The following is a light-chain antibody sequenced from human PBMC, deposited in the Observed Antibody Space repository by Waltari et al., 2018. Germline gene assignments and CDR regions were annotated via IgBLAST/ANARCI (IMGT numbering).Light chain of an antibody. V-gene: IGKV2-28*01. CDR1: QNLLQSNGNNY. CDR2: LAA. Sequence: DIEMTQSPLSLPVTPGAPAPLSCRSSQNLLQSNGNNYFSWYLQKPGQSPQLLIFLAANRASGVPDRFSGSGSGKDFTLKISRGEAEDVGVYFCMQDLQSPLTFGGGTRVEIK. J-gene: IGKJ4*01. CDR3: MQDLQSPLT.